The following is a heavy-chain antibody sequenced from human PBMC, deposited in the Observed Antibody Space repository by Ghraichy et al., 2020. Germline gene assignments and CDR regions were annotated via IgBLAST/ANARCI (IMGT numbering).Heavy chain of an antibody. J-gene: IGHJ4*02. V-gene: IGHV3-30-3*01. CDR1: GFTFSSYA. Sequence: GGTLRLSCAASGFTFSSYAMHWVRQAPGKGLEWVAVISYDGSNKYYADSVKGRFTISRDNSKNTLYLQMNSLRAEDTAVYYCAREGTKNYYDSSGYYYYFDYWGQGTLVTVSS. D-gene: IGHD3-22*01. CDR3: AREGTKNYYDSSGYYYYFDY. CDR2: ISYDGSNK.